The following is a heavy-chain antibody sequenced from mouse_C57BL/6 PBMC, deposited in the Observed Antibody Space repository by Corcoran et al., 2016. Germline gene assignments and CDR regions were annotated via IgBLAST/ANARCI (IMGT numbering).Heavy chain of an antibody. CDR3: ARGYEGYYSDY. CDR1: GYTFTDYY. J-gene: IGHJ2*01. Sequence: QVQLKQSGAELVRPGASVKLSYKASGYTFTDYYINWVTQRPGQGLEWIARIYPGSGNTYYNEKFKGKATLTAEKSSSTAYMQLSSLTSEDSAVYFCARGYEGYYSDYWGQGTTLTVSS. CDR2: IYPGSGNT. D-gene: IGHD2-3*01. V-gene: IGHV1-76*01.